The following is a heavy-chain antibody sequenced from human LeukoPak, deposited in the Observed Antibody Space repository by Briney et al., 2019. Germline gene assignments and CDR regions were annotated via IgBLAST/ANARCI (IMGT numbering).Heavy chain of an antibody. D-gene: IGHD3-22*01. Sequence: PSETLSLTCSVSGGSISNYYWSWIRQPPGKGLEWIGYIYYSGSTNYNPSLKSRVTISVDTSKKQLSLKLSSVTAADTAVYYCARHDYDSSGYYYYFDYWGQGTLVTVSS. CDR1: GGSISNYY. CDR2: IYYSGST. V-gene: IGHV4-59*08. J-gene: IGHJ4*02. CDR3: ARHDYDSSGYYYYFDY.